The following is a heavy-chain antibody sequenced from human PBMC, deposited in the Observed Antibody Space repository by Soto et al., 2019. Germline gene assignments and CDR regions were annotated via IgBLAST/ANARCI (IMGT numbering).Heavy chain of an antibody. D-gene: IGHD1-26*01. CDR1: VGVFRNYA. Sequence: QVQLVQSGAEVKKPWSSVKVSCKASVGVFRNYAINWVRQAPGQGLEWMGGIIPVFGTADYPQKFQGRVTITADESTTTAYMDLTSLKTEDTAVYFCARDRWGSYSFDSWGQGTLVTVAS. CDR3: ARDRWGSYSFDS. J-gene: IGHJ5*01. V-gene: IGHV1-69*01. CDR2: IIPVFGTA.